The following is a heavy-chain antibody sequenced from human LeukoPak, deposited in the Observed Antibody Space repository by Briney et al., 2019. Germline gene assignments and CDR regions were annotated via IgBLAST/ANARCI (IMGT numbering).Heavy chain of an antibody. D-gene: IGHD6-19*01. V-gene: IGHV4-34*01. J-gene: IGHJ4*02. CDR2: INHSGST. CDR1: GGSFSGYY. Sequence: SETLSLTCAVYGGSFSGYYWSRIRQPPGKGLEWIGEINHSGSTNYNPSLKSRVTISVDTSKNQFSLKLSSVTAADTAVYYCARGKYSIAVARMTFFDYWGQGTLVTVSS. CDR3: ARGKYSIAVARMTFFDY.